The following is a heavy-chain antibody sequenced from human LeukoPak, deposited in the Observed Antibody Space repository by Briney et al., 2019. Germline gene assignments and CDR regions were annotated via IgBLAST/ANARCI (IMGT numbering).Heavy chain of an antibody. CDR2: IYYSGST. V-gene: IGHV4-39*01. D-gene: IGHD6-13*01. CDR1: GGSISSSSYY. Sequence: PSETLSFXCTVSGGSISSSSYYWGWIRQPPEKGLEWIGSIYYSGSTYYNPSLKSRVTISVDTSKNQFSLKLSSVTAADTAVYYCARGSSSWYYYMDVWGKGTTVTVSS. J-gene: IGHJ6*03. CDR3: ARGSSSWYYYMDV.